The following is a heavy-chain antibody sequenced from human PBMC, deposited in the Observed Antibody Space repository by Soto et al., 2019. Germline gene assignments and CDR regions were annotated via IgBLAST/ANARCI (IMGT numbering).Heavy chain of an antibody. D-gene: IGHD6-13*01. CDR2: ISGSGGST. CDR1: GFTFSSYA. CDR3: ARGGGSRAAAGSDY. J-gene: IGHJ4*02. V-gene: IGHV3-23*01. Sequence: EVQLLESGGGLVQPGGSLRLSCAASGFTFSSYAMSWVRQAPGKGLEWVSAISGSGGSTYYADSVKGRFTISRDNSKNPLYLKMNSLRAEDTAVYYCARGGGSRAAAGSDYWGQGTLVTVSS.